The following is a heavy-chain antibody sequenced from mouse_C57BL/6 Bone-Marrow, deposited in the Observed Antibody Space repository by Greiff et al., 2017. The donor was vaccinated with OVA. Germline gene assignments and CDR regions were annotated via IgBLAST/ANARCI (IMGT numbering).Heavy chain of an antibody. CDR3: ARDTGPYWYFDV. J-gene: IGHJ1*03. Sequence: EVMLVESGGGLVKPGGSLKLSCAASGFTFSSYAMSWVRQTPEKRLEWVATISDGGSYTYYPDNVKGRFTISRDNAKNNLYLQMSHLKSEDTAMYYCARDTGPYWYFDVWGTGTTVTVSS. CDR1: GFTFSSYA. V-gene: IGHV5-4*01. CDR2: ISDGGSYT. D-gene: IGHD4-1*01.